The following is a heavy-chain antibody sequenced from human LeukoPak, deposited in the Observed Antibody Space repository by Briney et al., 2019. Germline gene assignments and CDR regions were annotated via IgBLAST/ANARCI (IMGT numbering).Heavy chain of an antibody. Sequence: ASVKVSCKASGYTFTSYGISWVRQAPGQGLEWMGWISAYNGNTNYAQKLQGRVTMTTDTSTCTAYMELRSLRSDDTAVYYCARGGDYDILTGYYNWFDPWGQGTLVTVSS. D-gene: IGHD3-9*01. CDR2: ISAYNGNT. V-gene: IGHV1-18*04. J-gene: IGHJ5*02. CDR3: ARGGDYDILTGYYNWFDP. CDR1: GYTFTSYG.